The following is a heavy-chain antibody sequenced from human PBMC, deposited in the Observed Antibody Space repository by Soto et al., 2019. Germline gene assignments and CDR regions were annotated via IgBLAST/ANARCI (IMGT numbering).Heavy chain of an antibody. CDR1: GTSMTYYY. CDR3: ARGGYYYDTIRAFDI. J-gene: IGHJ3*02. V-gene: IGHV4-59*01. CDR2: IYYSGST. Sequence: SETLSLTCTFSGTSMTYYYWNWIRQPPGKGLERIGSIYYSGSTAYNPSHNSRVTISVDTSKNQFSLKLRSVTAADTAVYYCARGGYYYDTIRAFDIWGQGTMVPVSS. D-gene: IGHD3-22*01.